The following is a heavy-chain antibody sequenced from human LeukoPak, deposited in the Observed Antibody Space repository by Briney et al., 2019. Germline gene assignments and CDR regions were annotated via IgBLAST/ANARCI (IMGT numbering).Heavy chain of an antibody. D-gene: IGHD1-20*01. CDR3: ARDAIPGRTSHFDY. CDR2: INAGDGDT. J-gene: IGHJ4*02. Sequence: ASVKVSCKASGYTFINYAMHWVRQAPGQRLEWMRWINAGDGDTKYSQKIQGRVTLARDTSASTVYMELSSLRSEDTAVYYCARDAIPGRTSHFDYWGQGTLVTVSP. V-gene: IGHV1-3*01. CDR1: GYTFINYA.